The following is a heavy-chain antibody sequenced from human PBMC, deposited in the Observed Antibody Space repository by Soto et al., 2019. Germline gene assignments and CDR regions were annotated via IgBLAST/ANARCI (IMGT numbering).Heavy chain of an antibody. CDR3: ARAYGSGSYRRMDVFWFDP. D-gene: IGHD3-10*01. CDR1: GGSISSGGYY. J-gene: IGHJ5*02. CDR2: IYYSGST. V-gene: IGHV4-31*03. Sequence: TLSLTCTVSGGSISSGGYYWSWIRQHPGKGLEWIGYIYYSGSTYYNPPLKSRVTISVDTSKNQFSLKLSSVTAADTAVYYCARAYGSGSYRRMDVFWFDPWGQGTLVTVSS.